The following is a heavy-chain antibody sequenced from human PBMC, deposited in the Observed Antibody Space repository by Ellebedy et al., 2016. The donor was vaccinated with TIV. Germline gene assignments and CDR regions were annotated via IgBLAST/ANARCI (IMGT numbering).Heavy chain of an antibody. D-gene: IGHD2-21*02. V-gene: IGHV3-23*01. J-gene: IGHJ4*01. CDR3: PKGQRVVTAPFDY. Sequence: GESLKISCAASGFTFSSYAMSWVRQAPGQGLEWVSAVSGSGGTTYYADSVKGRFTISIDNSKNTLYLQMKRLRAEATAVYYCPKGQRVVTAPFDYWGHGTLVTVSS. CDR1: GFTFSSYA. CDR2: VSGSGGTT.